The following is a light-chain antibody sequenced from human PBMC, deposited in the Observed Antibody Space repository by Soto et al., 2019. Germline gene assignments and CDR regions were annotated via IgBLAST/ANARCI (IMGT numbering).Light chain of an antibody. CDR3: SSYTSTRTVV. J-gene: IGLJ1*01. Sequence: QSVLTQPASVSGSPGQSIAISCTGTSSDVGGYNYVSWYQQHPGKAPKLLISEVSNRPSGVSNRFSGSKSGNTASLTISGLQAEDEADYYCSSYTSTRTVVFGTGTKVTVL. CDR1: SSDVGGYNY. CDR2: EVS. V-gene: IGLV2-14*01.